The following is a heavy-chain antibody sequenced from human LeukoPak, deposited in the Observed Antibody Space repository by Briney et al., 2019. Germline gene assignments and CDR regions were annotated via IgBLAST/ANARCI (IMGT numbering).Heavy chain of an antibody. V-gene: IGHV3-23*01. CDR1: GFTFSSYA. J-gene: IGHJ2*01. D-gene: IGHD3-22*01. CDR2: ISGSGGST. Sequence: GGSLRLSCAASGFTFSSYAMSWVRQAPGKGLEWVSAISGSGGSTYYADSVKGRFTISRDNSKNTLYLQMNSLRAEDTAVYYCAKDPYYYDSSGYYYRYFDLWGRGTPVTVSS. CDR3: AKDPYYYDSSGYYYRYFDL.